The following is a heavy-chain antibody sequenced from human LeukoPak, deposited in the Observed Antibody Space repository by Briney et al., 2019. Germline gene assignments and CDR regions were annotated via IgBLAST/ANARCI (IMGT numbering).Heavy chain of an antibody. CDR3: AKGNRITIFGVVMVDYYYYMDV. CDR2: ISGSGGST. V-gene: IGHV3-23*01. CDR1: GFTFSSYA. Sequence: GGSLRLSCAASGFTFSSYAMSWVRQAPGKGLEWVSAISGSGGSTYYADSVKGRFTISRDNSKNTLYLQMNSLRAEGTAVYYCAKGNRITIFGVVMVDYYYYMDVWGKGTTVTVSS. J-gene: IGHJ6*03. D-gene: IGHD3-3*01.